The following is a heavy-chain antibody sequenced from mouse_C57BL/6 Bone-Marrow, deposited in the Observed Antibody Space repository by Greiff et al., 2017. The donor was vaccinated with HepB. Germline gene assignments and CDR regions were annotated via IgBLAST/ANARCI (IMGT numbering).Heavy chain of an antibody. Sequence: EVQLQESGTVLARPGASVKMSCKTSGYTFTSYWMHWVKQRPGQGLEWIGAIYPGNSDTSYNQKFKGKAKLTAVTSASTAYMELSSLTNEDSAVYYCTRLITTVAYYFDYWGQGTTLTVSS. D-gene: IGHD1-1*01. V-gene: IGHV1-5*01. CDR1: GYTFTSYW. J-gene: IGHJ2*01. CDR2: IYPGNSDT. CDR3: TRLITTVAYYFDY.